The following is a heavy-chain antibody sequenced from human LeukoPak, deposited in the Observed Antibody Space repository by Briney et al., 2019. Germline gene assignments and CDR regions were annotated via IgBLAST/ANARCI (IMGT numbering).Heavy chain of an antibody. V-gene: IGHV4-61*02. CDR1: GGSVTRGAYS. CDR3: ASGDYGAGSPVMRY. J-gene: IGHJ4*01. CDR2: IYTSGDT. D-gene: IGHD3-10*01. Sequence: PSETLFLTCTVSGGSVTRGAYSWTWIRQPVGKGLEWIGRIYTSGDTKYNPSLKSRVTISVGASNNQFSLKLTSVTAADTAVYYCASGDYGAGSPVMRYWGHGTLVIVSS.